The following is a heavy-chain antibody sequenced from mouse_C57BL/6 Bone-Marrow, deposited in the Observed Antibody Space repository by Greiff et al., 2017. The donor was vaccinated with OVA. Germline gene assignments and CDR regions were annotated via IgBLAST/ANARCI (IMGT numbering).Heavy chain of an antibody. CDR3: SRERYDYAYAMDY. D-gene: IGHD2-4*01. V-gene: IGHV5-4*01. CDR1: GFTFSSYA. CDR2: ISDGGSYT. J-gene: IGHJ4*01. Sequence: EVQRVESGGGLVKPGGSLKLSCAASGFTFSSYAMSWVRQTPEKRLEWVAPISDGGSYTYYPENVQGRFTISRDNATNNLYLQMIHLLSAYTSMYYFSRERYDYAYAMDYWGQGTSVPVSS.